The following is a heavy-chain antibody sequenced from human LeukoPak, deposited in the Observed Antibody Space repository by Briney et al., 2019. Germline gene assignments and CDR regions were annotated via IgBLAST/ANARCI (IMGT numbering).Heavy chain of an antibody. Sequence: PSETLSLTCSVSGGSIRSFYWSWIRQPPGKGLEWIGDIYSSGSTNYNPSLKSRVTISVDTSKNQFSLKLSSVIAADTAVYYCARDRSGDGYYFDYWGQGTLVTVSS. V-gene: IGHV4-59*01. CDR3: ARDRSGDGYYFDY. D-gene: IGHD2-21*01. J-gene: IGHJ4*02. CDR2: IYSSGST. CDR1: GGSIRSFY.